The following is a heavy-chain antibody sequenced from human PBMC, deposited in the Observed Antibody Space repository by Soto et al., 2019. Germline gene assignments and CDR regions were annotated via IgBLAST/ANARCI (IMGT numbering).Heavy chain of an antibody. CDR1: GFTFSSYG. J-gene: IGHJ6*02. CDR3: ARDQYCTNGVCYIGYYYYGMDV. CDR2: IWYAGSNK. Sequence: QVQLVESGGSVVQPGRSLRLSCAASGFTFSSYGMHWVRQAPGKGLEWVAVIWYAGSNKYYAESVKGRFTISRDNSKNTLYLQMNSLRAEDTAVYYCARDQYCTNGVCYIGYYYYGMDVWGQGTTVTVSS. D-gene: IGHD2-8*01. V-gene: IGHV3-33*01.